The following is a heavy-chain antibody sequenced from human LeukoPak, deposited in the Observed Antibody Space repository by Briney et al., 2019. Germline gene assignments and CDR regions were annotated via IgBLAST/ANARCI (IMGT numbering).Heavy chain of an antibody. J-gene: IGHJ3*02. D-gene: IGHD1-26*01. V-gene: IGHV1-69*01. CDR3: ARGKWELLRSCNMPGHDAFDI. CDR2: IIPIFGTA. Sequence: GSSVKVSCKASGGTFSSYAISWVRQAPGQGLEWMGRIIPIFGTANYAQKFQGRVTITADESTSTAYMELSSLRSEDTAVYYCARGKWELLRSCNMPGHDAFDIWGQRTMVTVSS. CDR1: GGTFSSYA.